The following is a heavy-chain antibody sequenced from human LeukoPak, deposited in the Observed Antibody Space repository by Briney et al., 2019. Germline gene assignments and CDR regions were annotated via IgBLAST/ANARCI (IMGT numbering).Heavy chain of an antibody. CDR2: ISGSGGST. Sequence: GGSLRLSCEASGFTFSDYAMSWVRQAPGQGLEWVSAISGSGGSTYYADSVKGRFTISRDNSKNTLYMKMNSLRAEDTAVYYCAEDRENQWFGKSFDYWGQGTLVTVSS. J-gene: IGHJ4*02. D-gene: IGHD3-10*01. CDR1: GFTFSDYA. CDR3: AEDRENQWFGKSFDY. V-gene: IGHV3-23*01.